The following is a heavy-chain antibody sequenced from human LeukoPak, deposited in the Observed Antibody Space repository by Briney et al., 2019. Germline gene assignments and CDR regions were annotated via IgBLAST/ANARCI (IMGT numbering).Heavy chain of an antibody. CDR2: INWGGNTT. Sequence: SGGSLRLSCAASVFAFSSFAMGGVRQSPGKGLEWLSTINWGGNTTFYADPVKGRFTISRDNSKNTLYLHMDSLRPDDTAIYYCTKELHVAVAVADYYYFYMDVWGRGTAVTVSS. CDR1: VFAFSSFA. J-gene: IGHJ6*03. D-gene: IGHD6-19*01. CDR3: TKELHVAVAVADYYYFYMDV. V-gene: IGHV3-23*01.